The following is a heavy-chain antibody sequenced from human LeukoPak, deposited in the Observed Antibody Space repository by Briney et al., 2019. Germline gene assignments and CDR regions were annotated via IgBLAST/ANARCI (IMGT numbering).Heavy chain of an antibody. J-gene: IGHJ4*02. CDR1: GGSFSGYY. D-gene: IGHD1-26*01. Sequence: SETLSLTCAVYGGSFSGYYWNWIRQPAGKGLEWSGRIYTSGSTNYNASLKSRVSMSVDTSKKQFSLKLSSVTAADTAVFYCARENSGSYREFDYWGQGTLVTVSS. CDR2: IYTSGST. V-gene: IGHV4-4*07. CDR3: ARENSGSYREFDY.